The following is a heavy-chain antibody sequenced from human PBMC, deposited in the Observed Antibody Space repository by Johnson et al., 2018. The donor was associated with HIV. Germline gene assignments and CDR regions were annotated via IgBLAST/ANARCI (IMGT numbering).Heavy chain of an antibody. J-gene: IGHJ3*02. CDR2: IKCDGNEK. Sequence: VKLVESGGGVVQPGRSLRLSCAASGFPFSTSWMHWVCQAPERGLEWVADIKCDGNEKYYVDSVKGRLTISRDNAKNSLYLQVNSLRAEDTAVYYCARDQSGSYYYAFDIWCQGTMVTVSS. CDR1: GFPFSTSW. CDR3: ARDQSGSYYYAFDI. V-gene: IGHV3-52*01. D-gene: IGHD1-26*01.